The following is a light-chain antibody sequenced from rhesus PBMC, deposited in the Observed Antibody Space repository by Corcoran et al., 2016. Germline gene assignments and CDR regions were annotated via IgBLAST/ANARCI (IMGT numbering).Light chain of an antibody. Sequence: DIQMTQSPSSLSASVGDKVTITCRASQGISSWLAWYQQKPGKAPKLLIYKASSLQSGVPSRVSGSGSGTDFTLTISSLHPEDFATYYCLQYSSSPFTFGPGTKLDIK. CDR3: LQYSSSPFT. CDR2: KAS. V-gene: IGKV1-22*01. CDR1: QGISSW. J-gene: IGKJ3*01.